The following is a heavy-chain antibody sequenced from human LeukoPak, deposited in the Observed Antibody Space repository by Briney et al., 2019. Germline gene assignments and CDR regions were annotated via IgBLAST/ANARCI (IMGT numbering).Heavy chain of an antibody. CDR1: GGTFSSYA. J-gene: IGHJ4*02. Sequence: ASVKVSCKASGGTFSSYAISWVRQAPGQGLEWMGGIIPIFGTANYAQKFQGRVTITADESTSTAYMELSSLRSEDTAVYYCAGSTSYYVFDYWGQGTLVTVSS. CDR3: AGSTSYYVFDY. CDR2: IIPIFGTA. D-gene: IGHD2-2*01. V-gene: IGHV1-69*13.